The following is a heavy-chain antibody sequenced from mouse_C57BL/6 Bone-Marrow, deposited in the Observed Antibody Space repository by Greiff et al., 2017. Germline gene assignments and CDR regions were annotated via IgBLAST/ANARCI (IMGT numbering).Heavy chain of an antibody. J-gene: IGHJ4*01. CDR2: ISYSGST. CDR1: GYSITSGYD. Sequence: EVKLMESGPGMVKPSQSLSLTCTVTGYSITSGYDWHWIRHFPGNKLGWMGYISYSGSTNYNPSLKSRISITHDTSKNHVFLKLNSVTIEDTATYYCASKGLNWYYAMDDWGQGTSVTVSS. V-gene: IGHV3-1*01. CDR3: ASKGLNWYYAMDD. D-gene: IGHD4-1*01.